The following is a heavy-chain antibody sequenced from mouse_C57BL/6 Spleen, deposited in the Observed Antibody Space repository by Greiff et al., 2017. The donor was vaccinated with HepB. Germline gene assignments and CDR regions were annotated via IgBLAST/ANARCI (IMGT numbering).Heavy chain of an antibody. CDR1: GYTFTSYW. Sequence: QVQLQQSGAELVMPGASVKLSCKASGYTFTSYWMHWVKQRPGQGLEWIGEIDPSDSYTNYNQKFKGKSTLTVDKSSSTAYMQLSSLTSEDSAVYYCARGGLRPLDYWGQGTTLTVSS. V-gene: IGHV1-69*01. D-gene: IGHD2-2*01. CDR2: IDPSDSYT. J-gene: IGHJ2*01. CDR3: ARGGLRPLDY.